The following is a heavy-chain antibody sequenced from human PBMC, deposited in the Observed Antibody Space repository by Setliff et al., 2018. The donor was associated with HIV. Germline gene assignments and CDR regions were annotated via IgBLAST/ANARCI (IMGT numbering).Heavy chain of an antibody. D-gene: IGHD3-22*01. CDR3: ARAYNVYDYRFDSSGYDY. CDR2: VYSAGTTT. Sequence: GGSLRLSCAASGSSFSDFWMHWVRQVPGKGLAWVSRVYSAGTTTTYADSVKGRFTISRDNGKNTLYLQMNSLRVEDTAVYYCARAYNVYDYRFDSSGYDYWGQGTLVTVSS. J-gene: IGHJ4*02. V-gene: IGHV3-74*01. CDR1: GSSFSDFW.